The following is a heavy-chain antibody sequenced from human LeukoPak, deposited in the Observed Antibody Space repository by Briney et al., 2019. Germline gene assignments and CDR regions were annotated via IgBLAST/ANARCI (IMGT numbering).Heavy chain of an antibody. CDR2: IFYIGRT. Sequence: SQTLSLTCTVAGGSISSYYWSWIRHPPRKGLEWIAYIFYIGRTNYSPSLKSRVTISVDTSKNQFSLNLSSVTAADTAVYYCASHDYGDPVDAFDFWGQGTMVTVSS. CDR1: GGSISSYY. J-gene: IGHJ3*01. V-gene: IGHV4-59*08. CDR3: ASHDYGDPVDAFDF. D-gene: IGHD4-17*01.